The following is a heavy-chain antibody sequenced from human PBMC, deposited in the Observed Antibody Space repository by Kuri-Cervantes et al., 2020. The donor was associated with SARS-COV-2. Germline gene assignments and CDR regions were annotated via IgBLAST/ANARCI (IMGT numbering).Heavy chain of an antibody. CDR1: GFTFSSYA. CDR3: APPEWELTLLGG. J-gene: IGHJ4*02. Sequence: GESLKISCVASGFTFSSYAMSWVRQAPGKGLEWVSAISGSGGSTYYADSVKGRFTISRDNAKNSLYLQMNSLRAEDTAVYYCAPPEWELTLLGGWGQGTLVTVSS. D-gene: IGHD1-26*01. V-gene: IGHV3-23*01. CDR2: ISGSGGST.